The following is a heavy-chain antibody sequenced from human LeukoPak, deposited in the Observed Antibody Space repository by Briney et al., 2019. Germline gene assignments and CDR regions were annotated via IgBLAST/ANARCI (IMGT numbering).Heavy chain of an antibody. D-gene: IGHD2-2*03. CDR1: VFTFTSAA. Sequence: SVKVSCKASVFTFTSAAVQWVRQARGQRLEWIGWIVVGSGNTNYAQKFQERVTITRDMSTSTAYMELSSLRSEDTAVYYCAAGGYCSSTSCYGFDYWGQGTLVTVSS. CDR2: IVVGSGNT. J-gene: IGHJ4*02. CDR3: AAGGYCSSTSCYGFDY. V-gene: IGHV1-58*01.